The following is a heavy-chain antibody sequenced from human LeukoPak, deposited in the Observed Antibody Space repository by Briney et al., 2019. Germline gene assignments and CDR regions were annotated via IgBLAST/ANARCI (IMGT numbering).Heavy chain of an antibody. CDR2: IYSGGST. J-gene: IGHJ4*02. CDR3: ARDKERYSSGWYDY. Sequence: GGSLRLSFAASGFTVSSNYMSWVRQAPGKGLEWVSVIYSGGSTYYADSVKGRFTISRDNSKNTLYLQMNSLRAEDTAVYYCARDKERYSSGWYDYWGQGILVTVSS. D-gene: IGHD6-19*01. V-gene: IGHV3-66*01. CDR1: GFTVSSNY.